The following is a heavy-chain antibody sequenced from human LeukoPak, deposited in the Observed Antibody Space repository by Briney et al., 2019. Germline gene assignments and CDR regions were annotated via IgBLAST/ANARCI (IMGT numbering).Heavy chain of an antibody. CDR1: GGSISSYY. J-gene: IGHJ5*02. CDR2: IYYSGST. V-gene: IGHV4-59*01. D-gene: IGHD3-22*01. CDR3: ARDDSSGWFSWFDP. Sequence: SETLSLTCTVSGGSISSYYWNWIRQPPGKGLEWIGYIYYSGSTNYNPSLKSRVTISVGTSKNQFSLKLSSVTAADTAVYYCARDDSSGWFSWFDPWGQGTLVTVSS.